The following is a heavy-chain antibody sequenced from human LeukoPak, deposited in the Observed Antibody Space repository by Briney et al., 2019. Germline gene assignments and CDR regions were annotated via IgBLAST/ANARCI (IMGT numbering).Heavy chain of an antibody. CDR1: RYSLPSYY. V-gene: IGHV1-8*01. D-gene: IGHD1-1*01. Sequence: ASVNVSCKPSRYSLPSYYINGVRPATRRGVKWVGWMKPNCGNTGSAHKFQGRVTMTRNTSINPAYMELSSLRSEGTAVYYCARSLTRTIHCSGHWGQGTLVTVSS. J-gene: IGHJ4*02. CDR2: MKPNCGNT. CDR3: ARSLTRTIHCSGH.